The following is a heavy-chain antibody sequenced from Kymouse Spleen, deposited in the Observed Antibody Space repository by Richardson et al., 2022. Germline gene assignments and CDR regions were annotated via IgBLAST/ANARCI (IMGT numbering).Heavy chain of an antibody. CDR1: GGSFSGYY. CDR3: ARGLAYTISTISNWFDP. CDR2: INHSGST. Sequence: QVQLQQWGAGLLKPSETLSLTCAVYGGSFSGYYWSWIRQPPGKGLEWIGEINHSGSTNYNPSLKSRVTISVDTSKNQFSLKLSSVTAADTAVYYCARGLAYTISTISNWFDPWGQGTLVTVSS. J-gene: IGHJ5*02. V-gene: IGHV4-34*01. D-gene: IGHD1-1*01,IGHD2-2*02,IGHD2-21*02.